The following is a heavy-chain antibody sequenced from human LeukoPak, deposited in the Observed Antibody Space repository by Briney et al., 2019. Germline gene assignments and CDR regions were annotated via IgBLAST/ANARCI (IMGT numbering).Heavy chain of an antibody. J-gene: IGHJ4*02. V-gene: IGHV1-8*01. Sequence: GASVKVSCKASGYTFTSYDINWVRQATGQGLEWMGLMNPNSGNTGYAQKFQGRVTMTRNTSISTAYMELSSLRSEDTAVYYCARGPGYYDSSGYSGEFDYWGQGTLVTVSS. CDR1: GYTFTSYD. CDR3: ARGPGYYDSSGYSGEFDY. CDR2: MNPNSGNT. D-gene: IGHD3-22*01.